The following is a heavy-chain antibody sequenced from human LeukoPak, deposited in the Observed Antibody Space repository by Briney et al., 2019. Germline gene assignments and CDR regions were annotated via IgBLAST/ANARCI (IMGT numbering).Heavy chain of an antibody. CDR3: ARRGSNWYFDY. CDR1: AYSFTSYW. Sequence: GASLKISCKGSAYSFTSYWIGWVRQMPGKGLEWMGIIYPGDSDTRYSPSFQGQVTISADKSISTAYLQWSSLKASDTAMFYCARRGSNWYFDYWGQGTLVTVSS. J-gene: IGHJ4*02. CDR2: IYPGDSDT. D-gene: IGHD1-1*01. V-gene: IGHV5-51*01.